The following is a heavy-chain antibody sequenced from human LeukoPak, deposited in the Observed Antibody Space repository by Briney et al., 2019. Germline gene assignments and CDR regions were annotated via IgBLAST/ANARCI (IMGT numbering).Heavy chain of an antibody. CDR2: ITGTADNT. CDR3: AKTRGWPDYFNY. V-gene: IGHV3-23*01. Sequence: GGPLRLSCAASGFTFSSYAMIWVSQAPGKGRQWVSAITGTADNTYYADSVKGRFSISRDNSKNTVYLQLNSLRAEDTAVYYCAKTRGWPDYFNYWGQGPLVTVSS. CDR1: GFTFSSYA. D-gene: IGHD6-19*01. J-gene: IGHJ4*02.